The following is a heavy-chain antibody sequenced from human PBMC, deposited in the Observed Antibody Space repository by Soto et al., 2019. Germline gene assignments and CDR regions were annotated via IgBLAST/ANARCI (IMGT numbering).Heavy chain of an antibody. Sequence: GASVKVSCKASGYTFSSYAMHWVRQAPGQRPEWMGWINTGNGNTRYSQKFQGRVTITRDTSASTAYMEVSSLRSEDTALYYCASCPYTSGCSWGQGTLVTVSS. D-gene: IGHD6-19*01. V-gene: IGHV1-3*04. J-gene: IGHJ5*02. CDR1: GYTFSSYA. CDR2: INTGNGNT. CDR3: ASCPYTSGCS.